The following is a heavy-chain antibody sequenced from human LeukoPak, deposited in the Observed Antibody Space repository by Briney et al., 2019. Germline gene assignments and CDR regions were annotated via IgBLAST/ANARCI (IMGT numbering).Heavy chain of an antibody. CDR3: ASRASCSGGSCYMFDY. CDR2: ISAYNGNT. V-gene: IGHV1-18*01. D-gene: IGHD2-15*01. CDR1: GYTFTSYG. J-gene: IGHJ4*02. Sequence: ASVKVSCKASGYTFTSYGISWVRQAPGQGLEWMGWISAYNGNTNYAQKLQGRVTMTRDTSTSTVYMELSSLRSEDTAVYYCASRASCSGGSCYMFDYWGQGTLVTVSS.